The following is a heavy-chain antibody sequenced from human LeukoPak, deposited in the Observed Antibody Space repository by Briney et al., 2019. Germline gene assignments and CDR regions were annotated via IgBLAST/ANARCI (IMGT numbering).Heavy chain of an antibody. J-gene: IGHJ4*02. CDR3: ARDRYISRSWGYDFDY. V-gene: IGHV3-23*01. CDR2: ISGSGGNR. CDR1: GFTFSSYA. D-gene: IGHD6-13*01. Sequence: PGGSLRLSCAASGFTFSSYAMSWVRQAPGKGLEWVSGISGSGGNRIYADSVKGRFTISRDNAKNSLYLQMNSLRAEDTAVYYCARDRYISRSWGYDFDYWGQGTLVTVSS.